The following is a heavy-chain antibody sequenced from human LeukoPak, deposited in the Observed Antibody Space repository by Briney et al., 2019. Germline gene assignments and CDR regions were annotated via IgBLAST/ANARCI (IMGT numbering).Heavy chain of an antibody. V-gene: IGHV4-38-2*02. J-gene: IGHJ4*02. CDR3: ARVLDYYGSGTRDFDY. CDR2: MYHSGST. D-gene: IGHD3-10*01. CDR1: GYSISGGYY. Sequence: SETLSLTCSVSGYSISGGYYWGWIRQPPGKGLEWIGSMYHSGSTYYNPSLKSRVTMSADTSKNQFSLKLSSVTAADTAVYYCARVLDYYGSGTRDFDYWGQRILVTVSS.